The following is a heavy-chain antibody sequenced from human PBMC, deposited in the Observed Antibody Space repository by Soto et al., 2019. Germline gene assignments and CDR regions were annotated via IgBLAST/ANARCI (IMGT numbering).Heavy chain of an antibody. CDR1: GDTFTDYY. V-gene: IGHV1-46*01. J-gene: IGHJ4*02. CDR3: ARGGHVVVVTAALDY. D-gene: IGHD2-21*02. Sequence: QVQLMQSGAEVKKPGASVKVSCKASGDTFTDYYIHWVRQGPGQGLEWMGTVNPSGSYTTYAQYFLGRVPMTSDTSSGTLYMELTSLTSDDTAIYYCARGGHVVVVTAALDYLGQGTLVTVSS. CDR2: VNPSGSYT.